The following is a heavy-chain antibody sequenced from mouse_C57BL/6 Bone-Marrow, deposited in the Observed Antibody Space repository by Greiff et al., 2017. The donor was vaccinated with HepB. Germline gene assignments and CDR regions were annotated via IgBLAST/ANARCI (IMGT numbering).Heavy chain of an antibody. CDR1: GYTFTSYD. D-gene: IGHD1-1*01. CDR3: AREGRYGPYYYGSSYEDYAMDY. CDR2: IYPRDGST. J-gene: IGHJ4*01. Sequence: VQLQQSGPELVKPGASVKLSCKASGYTFTSYDINWVKQRPGQGLEWIGWIYPRDGSTKYNEKFKGKATLTVDTSSSTAYMELHSLTSEDSAVYFYAREGRYGPYYYGSSYEDYAMDYWGQGTSVTVSS. V-gene: IGHV1-85*01.